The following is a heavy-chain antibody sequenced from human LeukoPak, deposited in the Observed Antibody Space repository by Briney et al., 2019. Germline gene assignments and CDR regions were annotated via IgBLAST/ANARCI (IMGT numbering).Heavy chain of an antibody. V-gene: IGHV4-4*02. J-gene: IGHJ4*02. D-gene: IGHD2-2*01. CDR1: GGSISSSNW. Sequence: SGTLSLTCAVSGGSISSSNWWSWVRQPPGKGLEWIGEIYHSGSTNYNPSLKSRVTISVDKSKNQFSLKLSSVTAADTAVYYCARVVVVVPAAKQIDYWGQGTLVTVSS. CDR3: ARVVVVVPAAKQIDY. CDR2: IYHSGST.